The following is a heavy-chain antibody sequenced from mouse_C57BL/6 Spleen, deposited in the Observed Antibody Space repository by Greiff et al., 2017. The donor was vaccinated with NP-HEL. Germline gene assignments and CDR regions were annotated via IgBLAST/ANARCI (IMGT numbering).Heavy chain of an antibody. Sequence: VQLQQSGAELVKPGASVKISCKASGYAFSSYWMNWVKQRPGKGLEWIGQIYPGDGDTNYNGKFKGKATLTVDKSSSTAYMQLSSLTSEDSAVYFCARSGNLRAFDYWGQGTTLTVSS. CDR2: IYPGDGDT. CDR3: ARSGNLRAFDY. J-gene: IGHJ2*01. V-gene: IGHV1-80*01. CDR1: GYAFSSYW. D-gene: IGHD3-1*01.